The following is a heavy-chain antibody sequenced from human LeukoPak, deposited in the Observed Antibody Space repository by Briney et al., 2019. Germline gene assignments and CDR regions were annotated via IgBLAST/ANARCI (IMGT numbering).Heavy chain of an antibody. CDR3: ARGYGSGSYYHY. CDR1: GGSISSYY. V-gene: IGHV4-59*01. J-gene: IGHJ4*02. CDR2: IYYSGST. D-gene: IGHD3-10*01. Sequence: SETLSLTCTVSGGSISSYYWSWIRQPPGKGLEWIGYIYYSGSTNYNPSLKSRVTISVDTSKNQFSLKLSSVTAADTAVYYCARGYGSGSYYHYWGQGTLVTVSS.